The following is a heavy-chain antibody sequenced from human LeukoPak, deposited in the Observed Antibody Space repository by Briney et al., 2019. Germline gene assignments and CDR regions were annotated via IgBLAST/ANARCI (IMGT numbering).Heavy chain of an antibody. Sequence: GGSLRLSCAASGFTFSSYGMHWVRQAPGKGLEWVSFIRFDGTNKYYADSVKGRFTISRDNSKNTLYLQMNSLRAEDTAVYYCAKDRAAAGPKYYYYYMDVWGKGTTVTISS. CDR3: AKDRAAAGPKYYYYYMDV. V-gene: IGHV3-30*02. CDR1: GFTFSSYG. D-gene: IGHD6-13*01. CDR2: IRFDGTNK. J-gene: IGHJ6*03.